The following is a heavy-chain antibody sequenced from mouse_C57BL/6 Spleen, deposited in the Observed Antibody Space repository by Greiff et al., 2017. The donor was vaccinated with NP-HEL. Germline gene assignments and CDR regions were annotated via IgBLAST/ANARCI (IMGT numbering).Heavy chain of an antibody. CDR3: ARDGYYGY. V-gene: IGHV1-4*01. D-gene: IGHD2-3*01. J-gene: IGHJ2*01. CDR2: INPSSGYT. CDR1: GYTFTSYT. Sequence: VQVVESGAELARPGASVKMSCKASGYTFTSYTMHWVKQRPGQGLEWIGYINPSSGYTKYNQKFKDKATLTADKSSSTAYMQLSSLTSEDSAVYYCARDGYYGYWGQGTTLTVSS.